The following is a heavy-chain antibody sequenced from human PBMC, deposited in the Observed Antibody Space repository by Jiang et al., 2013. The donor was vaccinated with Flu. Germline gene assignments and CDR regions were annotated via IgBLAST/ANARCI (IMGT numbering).Heavy chain of an antibody. Sequence: AMNWVRQAPGQGLEWMGWINTNTGNPTYAQGFTGRFVFSLDTSVSTAYLQISSLKAEDTAVYYCARGDQDFWSGPDYWGQGTLVTVSS. CDR2: INTNTGNP. CDR1: A. J-gene: IGHJ4*02. CDR3: ARGDQDFWSGPDY. D-gene: IGHD3-3*01. V-gene: IGHV7-4-1*02.